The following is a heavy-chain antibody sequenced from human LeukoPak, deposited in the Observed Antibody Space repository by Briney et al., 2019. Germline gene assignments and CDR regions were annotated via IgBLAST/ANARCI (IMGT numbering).Heavy chain of an antibody. CDR3: ARADGSYSKFDY. J-gene: IGHJ4*02. CDR2: IYYSGVT. Sequence: SETLSLTCSVSGGSINGYHWSWIRQPPGKGLEWIGYIYYSGVTNYNPSLKSRVTISVDTSKNRFSLKLSSVTAADTAVYYCARADGSYSKFDYWGQGTLVTVSS. CDR1: GGSINGYH. D-gene: IGHD1-26*01. V-gene: IGHV4-59*12.